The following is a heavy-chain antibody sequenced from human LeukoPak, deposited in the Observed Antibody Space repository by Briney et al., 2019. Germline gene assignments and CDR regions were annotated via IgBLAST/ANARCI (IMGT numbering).Heavy chain of an antibody. V-gene: IGHV3-48*03. Sequence: GGSLRLSCAASGFTFSSYEMNWVRQAPGKGLEWVSYISSTGSTIYYADSVKGRFTISRDNAKNSLYLQMNSLRAEDTAVYYCARDRKNDYGDYGNFDYWGQGTLVTVSS. J-gene: IGHJ4*02. D-gene: IGHD4-17*01. CDR3: ARDRKNDYGDYGNFDY. CDR1: GFTFSSYE. CDR2: ISSTGSTI.